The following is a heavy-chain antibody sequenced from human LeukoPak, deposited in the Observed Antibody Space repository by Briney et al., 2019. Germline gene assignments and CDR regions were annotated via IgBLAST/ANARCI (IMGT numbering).Heavy chain of an antibody. D-gene: IGHD3-3*01. J-gene: IGHJ4*02. CDR1: GYTFTGYG. Sequence: ASVKVSCKASGYTFTGYGISWVRQAPGQGLEWMGWISAYNGNTNYAQKLQGRVTMTTDTSTSTAYMELSSLRSEDTAVYYCASQASPPYDFWSGAFDYWGQGTLVTVSS. CDR2: ISAYNGNT. CDR3: ASQASPPYDFWSGAFDY. V-gene: IGHV1-18*01.